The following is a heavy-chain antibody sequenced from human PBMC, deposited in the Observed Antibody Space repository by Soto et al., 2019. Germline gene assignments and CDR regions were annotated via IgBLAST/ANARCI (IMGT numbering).Heavy chain of an antibody. V-gene: IGHV3-23*01. CDR1: GFTFSGYA. Sequence: EVQLLESGGGFVQPGGSLRLSCAATGFTFSGYAMTWVRQAPGKGLEWVSAVTANGGSTYSADSVKGRFTISRDNSKNTLFVQMNRLRAEDTAVYYCASLGVGDWANYYYYYGMDVWGQGTTVTVSS. D-gene: IGHD2-21*02. J-gene: IGHJ6*02. CDR2: VTANGGST. CDR3: ASLGVGDWANYYYYYGMDV.